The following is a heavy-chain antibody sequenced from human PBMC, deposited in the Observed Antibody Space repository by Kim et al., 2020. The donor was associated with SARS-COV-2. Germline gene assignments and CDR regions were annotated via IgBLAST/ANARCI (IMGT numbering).Heavy chain of an antibody. CDR1: GFTFSSYA. Sequence: GGSLRLSCAASGFTFSSYAMSWVRQAPGKGPEWVSAISGSGGSTYYADSVKGRFTISRDNSKNTLYLQMNSLRAEDTAVYYCAKDYGSGIFYFDYWGQGTLVTVSS. CDR2: ISGSGGST. CDR3: AKDYGSGIFYFDY. V-gene: IGHV3-23*01. D-gene: IGHD3-10*01. J-gene: IGHJ4*02.